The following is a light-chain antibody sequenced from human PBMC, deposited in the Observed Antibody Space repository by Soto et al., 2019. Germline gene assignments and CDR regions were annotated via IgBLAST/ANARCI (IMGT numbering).Light chain of an antibody. CDR1: QSVSSSY. V-gene: IGKV3-20*01. CDR3: QQYGSSRAT. J-gene: IGKJ1*01. Sequence: EIVMTQSPVTLSVSPGERATLSCRASQSVSSSYLAWYQQKPGQAPRLLIYGASSRATGIPDRFSGSGSGTDFTLTISRLEPEDFAVYYCQQYGSSRATFGQGTKVDIK. CDR2: GAS.